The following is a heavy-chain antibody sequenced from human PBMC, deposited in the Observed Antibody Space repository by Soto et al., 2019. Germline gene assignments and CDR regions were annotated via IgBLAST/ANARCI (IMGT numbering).Heavy chain of an antibody. J-gene: IGHJ5*02. D-gene: IGHD5-12*01. CDR2: INHSGNT. CDR3: AREGVATIGAENWFDP. CDR1: GGSFSGYY. V-gene: IGHV4-34*01. Sequence: SETLSLTCAVYGGSFSGYYWSWIRQPPGKGLEWIGEINHSGNTNYNPSLKSRVTISVDTSKNQFSLKLSSVTAADTAVYYCAREGVATIGAENWFDPWGQGTLVTVSS.